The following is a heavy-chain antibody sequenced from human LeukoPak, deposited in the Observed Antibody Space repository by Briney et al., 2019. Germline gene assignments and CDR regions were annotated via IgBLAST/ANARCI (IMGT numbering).Heavy chain of an antibody. CDR3: ARDRGDTYYYYMDV. V-gene: IGHV1-2*02. D-gene: IGHD3-10*01. J-gene: IGHJ6*03. Sequence: ASVKVSCKASGYTFTGYYMHWVRQAPGQGLEWMGWINPNSGGTNYAQKFQGRVTMTRDTSISTAYMELSRLRSDDTAVYYCARDRGDTYYYYMDVWDKGTTVIISS. CDR2: INPNSGGT. CDR1: GYTFTGYY.